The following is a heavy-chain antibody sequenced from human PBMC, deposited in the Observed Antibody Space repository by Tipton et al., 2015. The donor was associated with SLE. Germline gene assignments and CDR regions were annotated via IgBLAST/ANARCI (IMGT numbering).Heavy chain of an antibody. J-gene: IGHJ4*02. CDR3: AKEGIVGATDY. V-gene: IGHV3-9*02. CDR2: LSWNSGSI. Sequence: SLRLSCAASGFTSDAYVMHWVRQAPGKGLEWVSGLSWNSGSIGYADSVKGRFTISRDNAKNSLYLQMNSLRAEDTALYYCAKEGIVGATDYWGQGTLVTVSS. D-gene: IGHD1-26*01. CDR1: GFTSDAYV.